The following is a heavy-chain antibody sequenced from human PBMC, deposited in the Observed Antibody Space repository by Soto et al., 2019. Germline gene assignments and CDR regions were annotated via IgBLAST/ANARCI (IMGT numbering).Heavy chain of an antibody. CDR2: IIPIFGTA. CDR1: GGTFSSYA. Sequence: QVQLVQSGAEVKKPGSSVKVSCKASGGTFSSYAISWVRQAPGQGLEWMGGIIPIFGTANYAQKFQGRVTITADESTSTAYMELSSMRSKDTAVYYCARNRRVVAAHVAHAFDIWGQGRLVTVYS. CDR3: ARNRRVVAAHVAHAFDI. V-gene: IGHV1-69*01. D-gene: IGHD2-15*01. J-gene: IGHJ3*02.